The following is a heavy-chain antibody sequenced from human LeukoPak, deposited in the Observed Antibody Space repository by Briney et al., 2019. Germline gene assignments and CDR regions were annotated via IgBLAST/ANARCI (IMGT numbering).Heavy chain of an antibody. CDR2: IIDESRQ. D-gene: IGHD3-9*01. CDR3: VRDDATDDNGFDI. J-gene: IGHJ3*02. Sequence: GGSLRLSCAASGFTFSSFGMHWVRQAPGKGLEWVALIIDESRQFYTPSVKGRFTISRDNSKNMLYLEMNSLRVEDTAVYYCVRDDATDDNGFDIWGQGTMVTVSS. V-gene: IGHV3-30*12. CDR1: GFTFSSFG.